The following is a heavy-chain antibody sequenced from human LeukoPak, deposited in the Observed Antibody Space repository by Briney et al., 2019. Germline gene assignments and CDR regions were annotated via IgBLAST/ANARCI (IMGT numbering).Heavy chain of an antibody. CDR2: INAGNGNT. CDR1: GYTFTSYA. V-gene: IGHV1-3*03. CDR3: ARDSAYDSSGYYSPPWFDP. J-gene: IGHJ5*02. Sequence: GSVKVSCKASGYTFTSYAMHWVRQAPGQRLEWMGWINAGNGNTKYSQEFQGRVTITRDTSASTAYMELSSLRSEDMAVYYCARDSAYDSSGYYSPPWFDPWGQGTLVTVSS. D-gene: IGHD3-22*01.